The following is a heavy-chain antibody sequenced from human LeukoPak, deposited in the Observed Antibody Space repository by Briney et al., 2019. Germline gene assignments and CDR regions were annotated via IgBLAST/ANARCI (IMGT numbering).Heavy chain of an antibody. V-gene: IGHV3-23*01. D-gene: IGHD6-19*01. CDR1: GFTFRSHA. J-gene: IGHJ4*02. CDR3: ARVISTSGWYVGY. CDR2: IYENGGTT. Sequence: GGSLRLSCATSGFTFRSHAMSWVRQAPEKGLEFVSGIYENGGTTYYADSVKGRFSISRDNSKNTLYLQMDSLRAEDTAVHYCARVISTSGWYVGYWGQGTLVTVSS.